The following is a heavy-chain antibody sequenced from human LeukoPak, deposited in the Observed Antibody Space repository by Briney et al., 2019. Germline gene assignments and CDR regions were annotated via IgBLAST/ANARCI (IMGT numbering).Heavy chain of an antibody. V-gene: IGHV1-24*01. D-gene: IGHD3-22*01. CDR3: ATLSRYYDSPDRDY. Sequence: ASVKVSCKVSGYTLTELSMHWVRQAPGKGLEWMGGFDPEDGETIYAQKFQGRVTMTEDTSTDTAYMELSSLRSEDTAVYYCATLSRYYDSPDRDYWGQGTPVTVSS. CDR2: FDPEDGET. CDR1: GYTLTELS. J-gene: IGHJ4*02.